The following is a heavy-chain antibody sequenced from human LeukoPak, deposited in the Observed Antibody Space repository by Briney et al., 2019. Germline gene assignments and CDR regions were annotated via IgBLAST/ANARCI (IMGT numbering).Heavy chain of an antibody. CDR3: AKAGCSGGSCYVYFDY. D-gene: IGHD2-15*01. CDR2: IIPIFGTA. J-gene: IGHJ4*02. Sequence: VASVKVSCKASGGTFSSYAISWVRQAPGQGLEWMGGIIPIFGTANYAQKFQGRVTITTDESTSTAYMELSSLRSEDTAVYYCAKAGCSGGSCYVYFDYWGQGTLVTVSS. CDR1: GGTFSSYA. V-gene: IGHV1-69*05.